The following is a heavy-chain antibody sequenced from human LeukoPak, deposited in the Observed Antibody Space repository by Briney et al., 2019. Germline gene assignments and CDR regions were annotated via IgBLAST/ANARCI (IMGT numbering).Heavy chain of an antibody. CDR2: IVVGSGNT. Sequence: TSVKVSCKASGFTFTSSAMQWVRQARGQRLEWIGWIVVGSGNTNYAQKFQERVTITRDMSTSTAYMELSSLRPEDTAVYYCAADLQEYSSSPNAFDYWGQGTLVTVSS. CDR1: GFTFTSSA. J-gene: IGHJ4*02. CDR3: AADLQEYSSSPNAFDY. D-gene: IGHD6-6*01. V-gene: IGHV1-58*02.